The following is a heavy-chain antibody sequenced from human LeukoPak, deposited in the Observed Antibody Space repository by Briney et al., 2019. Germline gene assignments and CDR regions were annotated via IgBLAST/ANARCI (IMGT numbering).Heavy chain of an antibody. CDR2: IYYSGST. CDR1: GGSISSSSYY. J-gene: IGHJ4*02. Sequence: SETLSLTCTVSGGSISSSSYYWGWIRQPPGKGLEWIGSIYYSGSTYYNPSLKSRVTISVDTSKNQFTLKPSSVTAADTAMYYCARQRIFSGSWNTPTPTPYFDYWGQGTLVTVSS. V-gene: IGHV4-39*01. D-gene: IGHD6-13*01. CDR3: ARQRIFSGSWNTPTPTPYFDY.